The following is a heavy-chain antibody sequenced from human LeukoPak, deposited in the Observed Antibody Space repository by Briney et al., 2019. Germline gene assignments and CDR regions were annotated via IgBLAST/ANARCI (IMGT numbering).Heavy chain of an antibody. D-gene: IGHD3-10*01. CDR2: IYYSGST. CDR3: ARDLWFGELFYYYYYMDV. CDR1: GGSISSYY. J-gene: IGHJ6*03. V-gene: IGHV4-59*01. Sequence: SETLSLTCTVSGGSISSYYWSWIRQPPGKGLEWIGYIYYSGSTNYNPSLKSRVTISVDTSKNQFSLKLSSVTAADTAVYYCARDLWFGELFYYYYYMDVWGKGTTVTVSS.